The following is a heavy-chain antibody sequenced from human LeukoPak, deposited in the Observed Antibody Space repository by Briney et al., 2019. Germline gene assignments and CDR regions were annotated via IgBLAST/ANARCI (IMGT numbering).Heavy chain of an antibody. D-gene: IGHD1-1*01. Sequence: ASVKVSCKVSGYTLTELSMHWVRQAPGKGLEWMGGFDPEDGETIYAQKFQGRVTMTEDTSTDTAYMELSSLRSEDTAVYYCATGHSTDLGWNDRRRYFDLWGRGTLVTVSS. J-gene: IGHJ2*01. CDR3: ATGHSTDLGWNDRRRYFDL. CDR1: GYTLTELS. V-gene: IGHV1-24*01. CDR2: FDPEDGET.